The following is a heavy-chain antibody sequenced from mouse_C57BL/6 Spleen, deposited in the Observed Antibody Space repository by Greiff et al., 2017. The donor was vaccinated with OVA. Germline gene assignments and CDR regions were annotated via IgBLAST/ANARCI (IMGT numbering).Heavy chain of an antibody. CDR2: IHPNSGST. CDR1: GYTFTSYW. V-gene: IGHV1-64*01. CDR3: ARPGGSSYDYAMDY. J-gene: IGHJ4*01. Sequence: QVQLQQPGAELVKPGASVKLSCKASGYTFTSYWMHWVKQRPGQGLEWIGMIHPNSGSTNYNEKFKSKATLTVDKSSSTAYMQLSSLTSEDSAVXYGARPGGSSYDYAMDYWGQGTSVTVSS. D-gene: IGHD1-1*01.